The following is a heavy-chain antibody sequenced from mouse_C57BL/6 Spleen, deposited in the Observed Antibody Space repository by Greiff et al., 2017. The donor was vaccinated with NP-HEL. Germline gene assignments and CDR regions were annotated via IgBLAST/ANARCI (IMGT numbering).Heavy chain of an antibody. V-gene: IGHV14-4*01. CDR3: TPNYYGSSYPDY. CDR1: GFNIKDDY. D-gene: IGHD1-1*01. Sequence: EVQLQQSGAELVRPGASVKLSCTASGFNIKDDYMHWVKQSTEQSLEWIGWIDPENGATEYTSKFQGKATITADTSSNTAYLQLSSLTSEDTAVYYCTPNYYGSSYPDYWGQGTTLTVSS. J-gene: IGHJ2*01. CDR2: IDPENGAT.